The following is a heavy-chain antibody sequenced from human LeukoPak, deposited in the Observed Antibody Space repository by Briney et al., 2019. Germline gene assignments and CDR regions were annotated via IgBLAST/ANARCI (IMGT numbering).Heavy chain of an antibody. Sequence: GGSLRLSCAASGFTFSSYWMSWVRQAPGKGLEWVANIKQDGSEKYYVDSVKGRFTISRDNAKNSLYLQMNSLRAEDTAVYYCARDPGSYYYYYYGMDVWGQGTTVTVSS. V-gene: IGHV3-7*01. J-gene: IGHJ6*02. CDR3: ARDPGSYYYYYYGMDV. CDR2: IKQDGSEK. D-gene: IGHD1-26*01. CDR1: GFTFSSYW.